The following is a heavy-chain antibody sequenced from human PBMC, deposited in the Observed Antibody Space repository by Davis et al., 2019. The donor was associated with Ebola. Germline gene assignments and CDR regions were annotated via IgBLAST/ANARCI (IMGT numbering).Heavy chain of an antibody. CDR1: GGTFSSYT. Sequence: SVKVSCKASGGTFSSYTISWVRQAPGQGLEWMGRIIPILGIANYAQKFQGRVTITADKSTSTAYMELRSLRSEDTAVYYCARGTDYYDSSGYPNWGQGTLVTVSS. CDR3: ARGTDYYDSSGYPN. D-gene: IGHD3-22*01. CDR2: IIPILGIA. V-gene: IGHV1-69*02. J-gene: IGHJ4*02.